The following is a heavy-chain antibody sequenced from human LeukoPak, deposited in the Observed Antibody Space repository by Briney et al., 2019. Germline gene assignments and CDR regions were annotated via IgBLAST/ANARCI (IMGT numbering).Heavy chain of an antibody. CDR1: GFTFSSYS. D-gene: IGHD1-26*01. CDR3: TSQTYLGSLRYYSDY. J-gene: IGHJ4*02. V-gene: IGHV3-23*01. Sequence: GGSLRLSCAASGFTFSSYSMNWVRQAPGKGLEWVAVINNSGGTIYYVDSVKGRFTVSRDNSKNTLYLQMESLRAEDTAVYYCTSQTYLGSLRYYSDYWGQGTLVTVSS. CDR2: INNSGGTI.